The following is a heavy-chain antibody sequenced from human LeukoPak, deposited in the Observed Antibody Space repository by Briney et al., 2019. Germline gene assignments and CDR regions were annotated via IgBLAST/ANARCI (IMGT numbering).Heavy chain of an antibody. CDR3: ARARYYYDSPHYYYYMDV. J-gene: IGHJ6*03. D-gene: IGHD3-22*01. CDR2: IYYSGST. V-gene: IGHV4-59*01. CDR1: GGSISSYY. Sequence: SETLSLTCTVSGGSISSYYWSWIRQPPGKGLEWIGYIYYSGSTNYNPSLKSRVTISVDTSKNQFSLKLSSVTAADTAVYYCARARYYYDSPHYYYYMDVWGKGTTVTVSS.